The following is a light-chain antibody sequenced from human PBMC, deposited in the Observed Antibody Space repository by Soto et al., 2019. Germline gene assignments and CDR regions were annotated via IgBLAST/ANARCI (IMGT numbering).Light chain of an antibody. CDR2: DAS. CDR1: QSVSSY. V-gene: IGKV3-11*01. CDR3: QQRSNWPPTLT. Sequence: EIVLTQSPATLSLSPGERATLSCRASQSVSSYLAWYQQKPGQAPRLLIYDASNRATGIPARFSGSGSVTDFTLTISSLEPEDFAVYYCQQRSNWPPTLTFGGGTNVEIK. J-gene: IGKJ4*02.